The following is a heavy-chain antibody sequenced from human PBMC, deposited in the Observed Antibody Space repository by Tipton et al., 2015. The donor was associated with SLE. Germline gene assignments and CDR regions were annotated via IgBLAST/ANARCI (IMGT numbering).Heavy chain of an antibody. CDR3: ARVEYNWGSPLDY. V-gene: IGHV4-59*11. J-gene: IGHJ4*02. D-gene: IGHD7-27*01. CDR2: IYYSGST. CDR1: GGSISSHY. Sequence: TLSLTCTVSGGSISSHYWSWIRQPPGKGLEWIGYIYYSGSTNYNPSLKSRVTISVDTSKNQFSLKLSSVTAADAAVYYCARVEYNWGSPLDYWGQGTLVTVSS.